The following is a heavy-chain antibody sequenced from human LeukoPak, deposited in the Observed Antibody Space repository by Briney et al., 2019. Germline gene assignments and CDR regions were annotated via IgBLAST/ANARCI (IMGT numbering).Heavy chain of an antibody. V-gene: IGHV4-59*01. Sequence: SETLSLTCTVSGGSISSYYWSWIRQPPGKGLEWIGYIYYSGSTNYNPSLKSRVTISVDTSKNQFSLKLSSVTAADTAVYYCARGRGPTASDYWGQGILVTVSS. J-gene: IGHJ4*02. CDR3: ARGRGPTASDY. CDR1: GGSISSYY. CDR2: IYYSGST. D-gene: IGHD4-17*01.